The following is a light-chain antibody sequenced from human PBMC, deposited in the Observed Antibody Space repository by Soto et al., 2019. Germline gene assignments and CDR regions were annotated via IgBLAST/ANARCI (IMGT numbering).Light chain of an antibody. J-gene: IGLJ3*02. CDR1: SSNIGSNT. CDR3: GAWDDNVNGPV. V-gene: IGLV1-44*01. CDR2: TNN. Sequence: QSVLTQPPSASGTPGQRVTISCSGTSSNIGSNTVNWYQQVPGTAPKLLIYTNNQRPSGVPDRFSGSKSGNSASLAISGLQSEDEADYHCGAWDDNVNGPVFGGGTKLTVL.